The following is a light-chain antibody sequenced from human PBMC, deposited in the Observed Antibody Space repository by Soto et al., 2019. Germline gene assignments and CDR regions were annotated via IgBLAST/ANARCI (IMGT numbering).Light chain of an antibody. V-gene: IGKV3-15*01. CDR3: QPYNNWPC. Sequence: GMNMSLSTVSVNREERDTLSFRASQTVSRNLAWYQQRPGQAPRLLIYDISNRAAGVPARFSGSGSETEFTLTIRSLPSEDFAVYFCQPYNNWPCFGQGTRLEIK. CDR2: DIS. CDR1: QTVSRN. J-gene: IGKJ5*01.